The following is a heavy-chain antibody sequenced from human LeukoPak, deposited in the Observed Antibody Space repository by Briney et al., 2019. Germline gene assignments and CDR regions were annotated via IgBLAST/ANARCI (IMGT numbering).Heavy chain of an antibody. CDR2: LYYTGST. J-gene: IGHJ6*03. V-gene: IGHV4-39*07. Sequence: SSETLSLTCTVSGASISSSSYYWGWVRQPPGKGLEWIGCLYYTGSTYYNPSLKSRVTISLDTSKNQFSLKLTSVAAADTAVYYCAREVFRWPYYYYYYMDVWGKGTTVTISS. CDR1: GASISSSSYY. D-gene: IGHD4-23*01. CDR3: AREVFRWPYYYYYYMDV.